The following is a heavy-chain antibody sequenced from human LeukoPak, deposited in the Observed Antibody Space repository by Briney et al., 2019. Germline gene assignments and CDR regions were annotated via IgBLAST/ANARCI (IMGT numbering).Heavy chain of an antibody. D-gene: IGHD3-3*01. V-gene: IGHV4-61*02. J-gene: IGHJ4*02. Sequence: SQTLSLTCTVSGASISTSSYYWSWIRQPAGKGLEWIGRIYASGSTNYNPSLKSRVTISVDTSKNQFSLKLSSMTAADTAVYYCARELRFLDLYFDYWGPGTLDTVSS. CDR1: GASISTSSYY. CDR3: ARELRFLDLYFDY. CDR2: IYASGST.